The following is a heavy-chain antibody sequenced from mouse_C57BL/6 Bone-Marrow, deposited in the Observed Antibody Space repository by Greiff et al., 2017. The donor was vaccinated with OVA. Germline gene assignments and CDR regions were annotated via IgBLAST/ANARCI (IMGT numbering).Heavy chain of an antibody. CDR1: GFTFSSYG. CDR3: ARHSYGSSYHYYAMDY. Sequence: EVKLMESGGDLVKPGGSLKLSCAASGFTFSSYGMSWVRQTPDKRLEWVATISSGGSYTYYPDSVKGRFTISRDNAKNTLYLQMSSLKSEDTAMYYCARHSYGSSYHYYAMDYWGQGTSVTVSS. D-gene: IGHD1-1*01. J-gene: IGHJ4*01. CDR2: ISSGGSYT. V-gene: IGHV5-6*01.